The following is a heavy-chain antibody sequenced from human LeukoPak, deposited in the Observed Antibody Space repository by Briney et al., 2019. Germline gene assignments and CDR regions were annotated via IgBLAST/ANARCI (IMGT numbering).Heavy chain of an antibody. J-gene: IGHJ5*02. Sequence: KPSQTLSLTCTVSGGSISSGSYYSSWIRQPAGKGLEWIGRIYTSGSTNYNPSLKSRVTISVDTSKNQFSLKRSSVTPADTAVYYCARVRLDFWSGYYIRWFDPWGQGTLVTVSS. D-gene: IGHD3-3*01. CDR1: GGSISSGSYY. CDR2: IYTSGST. V-gene: IGHV4-61*02. CDR3: ARVRLDFWSGYYIRWFDP.